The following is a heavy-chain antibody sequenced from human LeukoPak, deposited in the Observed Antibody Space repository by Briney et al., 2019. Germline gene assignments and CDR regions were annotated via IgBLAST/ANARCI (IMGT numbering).Heavy chain of an antibody. CDR3: ARDRYSPNYYYMDV. D-gene: IGHD2-21*01. Sequence: GGSLRLSCAASGFTFSDYYMSWIRQAPGKGLEWVSYISSSGSTIYYADSVKGRFTISRDKAKNSLYLQMNSLRAEDTAVYYCARDRYSPNYYYMDVWGKGTTVTVSS. CDR1: GFTFSDYY. J-gene: IGHJ6*03. CDR2: ISSSGSTI. V-gene: IGHV3-11*01.